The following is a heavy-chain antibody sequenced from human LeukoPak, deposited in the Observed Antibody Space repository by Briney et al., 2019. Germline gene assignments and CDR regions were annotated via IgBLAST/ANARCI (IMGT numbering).Heavy chain of an antibody. J-gene: IGHJ4*02. V-gene: IGHV1-2*02. CDR3: TRDSDSFDY. CDR2: INPNSGGT. CDR1: GYTFTGYL. Sequence: ASVKVSCKASGYTFTGYLMHWVRQAPGQGLEWMGWINPNSGGTHYAQKFRGRVTMTRDTSISTAYMELSGLTSDDTAVYFCTRDSDSFDYWGQGALVTVSS.